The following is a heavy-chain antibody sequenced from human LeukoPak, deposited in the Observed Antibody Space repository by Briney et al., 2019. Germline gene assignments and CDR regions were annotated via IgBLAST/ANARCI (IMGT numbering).Heavy chain of an antibody. CDR3: ARSFFQWNYGSCLDS. CDR1: GFTFSSYS. Sequence: PGGSLRLSCAASGFTFSSYSINWVRQAPGQGLEWVSSISSSSSYIYYADSVKGRFSISRDNAKNSLYLQMNSLRAEDTAVYSCARSFFQWNYGSCLDSWGQGTLVTVSS. D-gene: IGHD1-7*01. J-gene: IGHJ1*01. V-gene: IGHV3-21*01. CDR2: ISSSSSYI.